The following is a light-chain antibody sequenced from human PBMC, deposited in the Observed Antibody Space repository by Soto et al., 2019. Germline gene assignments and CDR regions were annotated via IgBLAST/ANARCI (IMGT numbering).Light chain of an antibody. CDR3: AAWDDSLNGPV. Sequence: QSVLTHPPSASGTPGQRVTISCSGGSSNIGSSIVNWYQQLPGTAPKLLIYSNNQRPSGVPDRFSGSKSGTSASLAISGLQSEDEADYYCAAWDDSLNGPVFGTGTKVTVL. CDR2: SNN. CDR1: SSNIGSSI. V-gene: IGLV1-44*01. J-gene: IGLJ1*01.